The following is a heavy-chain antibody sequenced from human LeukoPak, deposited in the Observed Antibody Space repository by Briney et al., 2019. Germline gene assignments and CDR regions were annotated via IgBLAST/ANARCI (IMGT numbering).Heavy chain of an antibody. V-gene: IGHV1-2*02. Sequence: ASVKVSCKASGYTFTGYYMHWVRQAPGQGLEWMGWINPNSGGTNYAQKFQGRVTMTRDTSISTAYMELSRLRSDDTAVYYCARDRWVIVGATEGWFDPWGQGTLVIVSS. J-gene: IGHJ5*02. CDR1: GYTFTGYY. CDR3: ARDRWVIVGATEGWFDP. CDR2: INPNSGGT. D-gene: IGHD1-26*01.